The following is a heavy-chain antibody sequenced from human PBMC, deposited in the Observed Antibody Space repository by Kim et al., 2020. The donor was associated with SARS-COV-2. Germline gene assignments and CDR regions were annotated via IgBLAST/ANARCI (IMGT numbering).Heavy chain of an antibody. Sequence: GGSLRLSCAASGFTFSNYAMSWVRQAPGKGLEWVSTISGSDGSTYYADSVRGRFTISRDNSKNTLYLQMNSLRAEDTAVYYCAKKFHYGSGSYLYYFDNWGQGTLVTVSS. CDR3: AKKFHYGSGSYLYYFDN. D-gene: IGHD3-10*01. CDR1: GFTFSNYA. J-gene: IGHJ4*02. CDR2: ISGSDGST. V-gene: IGHV3-23*01.